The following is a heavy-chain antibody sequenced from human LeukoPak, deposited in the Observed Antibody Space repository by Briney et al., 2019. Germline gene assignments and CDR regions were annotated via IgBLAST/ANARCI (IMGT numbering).Heavy chain of an antibody. J-gene: IGHJ4*02. V-gene: IGHV3-7*01. CDR1: GFTFSNYW. CDR2: IKTDGSLV. Sequence: GGSLRLSCVASGFTFSNYWMTWVRQAPGKGLEWVANIKTDGSLVYYVDSVKGRFTISRDNAKNSLYLQMNSLRAEDTAVYYCARDLNWETYWGQGTLVTVSS. D-gene: IGHD7-27*01. CDR3: ARDLNWETY.